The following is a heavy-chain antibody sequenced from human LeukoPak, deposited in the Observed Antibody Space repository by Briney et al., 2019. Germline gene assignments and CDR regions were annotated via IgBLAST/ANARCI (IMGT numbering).Heavy chain of an antibody. CDR3: ARGQQYYDFWSGHNWFDP. CDR2: INHSGST. D-gene: IGHD3-3*01. CDR1: GGSFSGYY. V-gene: IGHV4-34*01. J-gene: IGHJ5*02. Sequence: PSETLSLTCAVYGGSFSGYYWSWIRQPPGRGLEWIGEINHSGSTNYNPSLKSRVTISVDTSKNQFSLKLSSVTAADTAVYYCARGQQYYDFWSGHNWFDPWGQGTLVTVSP.